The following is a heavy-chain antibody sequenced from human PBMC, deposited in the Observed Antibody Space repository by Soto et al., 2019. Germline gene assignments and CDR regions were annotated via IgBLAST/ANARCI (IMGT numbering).Heavy chain of an antibody. D-gene: IGHD6-13*01. CDR2: ILYSGSA. J-gene: IGHJ4*02. V-gene: IGHV4-59*08. CDR1: GGSFSLYQ. CDR3: ARQAAAGPFHY. Sequence: SETLSLTCTLSGGSFSLYQWSWLRQSPGRGLEWIGYILYSGSANYSPSLKSRVTISVDTSRNQFSLEVTSVTAADTAVYYCARQAAAGPFHYWGQGTLVTVSS.